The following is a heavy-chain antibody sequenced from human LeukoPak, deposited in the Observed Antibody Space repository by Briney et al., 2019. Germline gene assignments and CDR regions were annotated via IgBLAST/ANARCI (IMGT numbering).Heavy chain of an antibody. Sequence: PSETLSLTCAVYGGSFSGYYWSWIRQPPGKGLEWIGEINHSGSTNYNPSLKSQVTISVDTSKNQFSLKLSSVTAADTAVYYCARAPFPGIAAAGNFDYWGQGTLVTVSS. CDR1: GGSFSGYY. CDR3: ARAPFPGIAAAGNFDY. CDR2: INHSGST. J-gene: IGHJ4*02. V-gene: IGHV4-34*01. D-gene: IGHD6-13*01.